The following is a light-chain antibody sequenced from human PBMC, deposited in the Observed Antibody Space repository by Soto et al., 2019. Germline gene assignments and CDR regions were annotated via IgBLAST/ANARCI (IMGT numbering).Light chain of an antibody. CDR2: GAS. CDR3: KQYNKWPRT. V-gene: IGKV3-15*01. CDR1: QSVSSN. Sequence: EIVMTQSPATLSVSPGERATLSCRASQSVSSNLAWYQQKPGQAPRLLIYGASTRATGIPARFSGSGSGTEFTLTISSLQSEDFAVYYCKQYNKWPRTFGQGSKVDIX. J-gene: IGKJ1*01.